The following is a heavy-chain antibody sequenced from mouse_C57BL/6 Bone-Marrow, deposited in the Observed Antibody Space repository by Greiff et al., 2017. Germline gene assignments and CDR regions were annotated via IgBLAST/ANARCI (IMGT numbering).Heavy chain of an antibody. D-gene: IGHD1-1*01. V-gene: IGHV1-82*01. Sequence: VQLMESGPELVKPGASVKISCKASGYAFSSSWMHWVKQRPGKGLEWIGRIYPGDGDTTYNGKFQGKATLTADKSSSTAYMQLSSLTSEDAAVDLGARGEYGSSYDYFDYWGQGTTLTVSS. CDR3: ARGEYGSSYDYFDY. J-gene: IGHJ2*01. CDR2: IYPGDGDT. CDR1: GYAFSSSW.